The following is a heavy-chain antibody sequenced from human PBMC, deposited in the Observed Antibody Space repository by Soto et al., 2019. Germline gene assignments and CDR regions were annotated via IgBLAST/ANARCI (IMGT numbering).Heavy chain of an antibody. V-gene: IGHV3-30-3*01. Sequence: QVQLVESGGGVVQPGRSRRLSCAASGFTFSSYAMHWVRQAPGKGLEWVAVISYDGSNKYYADSVKGRFTISRDNSKNTRYLQMNSLRAEDTAVYYCARDRIYSSSWYDYWGQGTLVTVSA. CDR2: ISYDGSNK. CDR1: GFTFSSYA. J-gene: IGHJ4*02. D-gene: IGHD6-13*01. CDR3: ARDRIYSSSWYDY.